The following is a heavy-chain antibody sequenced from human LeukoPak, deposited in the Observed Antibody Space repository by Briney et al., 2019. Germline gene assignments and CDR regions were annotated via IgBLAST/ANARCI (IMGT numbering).Heavy chain of an antibody. Sequence: GGSLRLSCAASGFTFSSYSMNWVRQAPGPGLEWVSSISSSSSYIYYADSVKGRFTISRDNAKNSLYLQMNSLRAEDTAVYYCASPVVVTATTDYWGQGTLVTVSS. CDR2: ISSSSSYI. D-gene: IGHD2-21*02. V-gene: IGHV3-21*01. J-gene: IGHJ4*02. CDR1: GFTFSSYS. CDR3: ASPVVVTATTDY.